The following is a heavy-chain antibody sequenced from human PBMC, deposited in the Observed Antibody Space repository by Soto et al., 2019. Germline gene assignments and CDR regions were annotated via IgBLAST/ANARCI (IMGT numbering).Heavy chain of an antibody. D-gene: IGHD2-21*01. CDR2: IGTSDDRL. Sequence: QVQLVESGGVLVQPGGSLRLSCAASGFTFSDYYMSWIRQAPGKWLEWVSNIGTSDDRLYYAGSVKGRFTISWDDAKDSLYLQMNNVRTEDPAVYYCVRGSREQRKRVLPILLTSTAQDHLVNGFYIWCQGTVVTVSS. V-gene: IGHV3-11*01. CDR1: GFTFSDYY. J-gene: IGHJ3*02. CDR3: VRGSREQRKRVLPILLTSTAQDHLVNGFYI.